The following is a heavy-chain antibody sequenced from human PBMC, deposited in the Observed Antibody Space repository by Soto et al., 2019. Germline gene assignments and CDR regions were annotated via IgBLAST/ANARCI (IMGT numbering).Heavy chain of an antibody. Sequence: SETLSLTCAVSGDSINNNYYWGWIRKPPGKGLEWIASIYNSVSTHYNPSLRSRVTISIDTSKNQFSLKMSAVTAADTAVYYCARNSSGWSFDSWGQGTRVTVSS. CDR1: GDSINNNYY. D-gene: IGHD6-19*01. CDR3: ARNSSGWSFDS. J-gene: IGHJ4*02. V-gene: IGHV4-38-2*01. CDR2: IYNSVST.